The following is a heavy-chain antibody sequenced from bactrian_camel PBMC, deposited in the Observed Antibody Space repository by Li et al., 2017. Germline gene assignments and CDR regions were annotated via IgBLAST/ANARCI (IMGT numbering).Heavy chain of an antibody. J-gene: IGHJ6*01. CDR3: AAEMGGLVGGNLRAALAALTDFGY. CDR1: NTASFNL. Sequence: VQLVESGGGSVQAGGSLTLSCAASNTASFNLMGWFRQAPGKEREGIAAIYRSGMSYYPDSVKGRFTISQDNAKNTLYLQMNSLKPEDTATYYCAAEMGGLVGGNLRAALAALTDFGYWGQGTQVTVS. D-gene: IGHD7*01. CDR2: IYRSGMS. V-gene: IGHV3S53*01.